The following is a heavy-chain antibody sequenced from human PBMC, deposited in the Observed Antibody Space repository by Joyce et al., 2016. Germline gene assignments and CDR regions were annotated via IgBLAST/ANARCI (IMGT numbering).Heavy chain of an antibody. Sequence: QVQLQQWGAGLLKPSETLSLTCAVYGGSFSGFYWSWIRQSPGKGLEWIGEINHIGATNYNPSLKSRVTRSVDTSKNQFSLKLSSVTAADTAVYYCARGVIQDSGVYIIRKYYYFYMDVWGKGTTVTVSS. V-gene: IGHV4-34*01. CDR1: GGSFSGFY. CDR3: ARGVIQDSGVYIIRKYYYFYMDV. CDR2: INHIGAT. D-gene: IGHD3-3*01. J-gene: IGHJ6*03.